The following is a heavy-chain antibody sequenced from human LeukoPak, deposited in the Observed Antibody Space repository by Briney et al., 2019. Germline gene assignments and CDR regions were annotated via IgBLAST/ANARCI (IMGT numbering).Heavy chain of an antibody. V-gene: IGHV3-53*01. D-gene: IGHD5-18*01. CDR3: ARDPGYSYGYLFDY. CDR1: GFTVSTNY. Sequence: GGSLRLSCAASGFTVSTNYMNWVRQPPGKGLEWVSVIYSGGDTSYADSVKGRFTISRDSSKNTLYLQLNSLRAEDTAVYYCARDPGYSYGYLFDYWGQGTLVTVSS. J-gene: IGHJ4*02. CDR2: IYSGGDT.